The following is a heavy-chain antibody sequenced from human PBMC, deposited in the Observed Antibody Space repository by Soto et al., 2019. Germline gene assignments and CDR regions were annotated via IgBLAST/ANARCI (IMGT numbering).Heavy chain of an antibody. V-gene: IGHV1-46*01. J-gene: IGHJ3*02. Sequence: QVQLVQSGAEAKKPGASVKISCTASGYTVTTHYMHWVRQAPGRGLEWMGAINPGSGAAKYTQTFQARVTMTRDTSTNTVYMEMSALRSEDTAVFYCARGGEVGVAGSAAFDMWGQGTMVTVSS. CDR2: INPGSGAA. CDR1: GYTVTTHY. CDR3: ARGGEVGVAGSAAFDM. D-gene: IGHD3-3*01.